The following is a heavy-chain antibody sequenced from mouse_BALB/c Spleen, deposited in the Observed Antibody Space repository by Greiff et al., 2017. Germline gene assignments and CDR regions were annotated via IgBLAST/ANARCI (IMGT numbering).Heavy chain of an antibody. V-gene: IGHV4-1*02. CDR1: GFDFSRYW. D-gene: IGHD2-1*01. Sequence: EVQLVESGGGLVQPGGSLKLSCAASGFDFSRYWMSWVRQAPGKGLEWIGAINPDSSTINYTPSLKDKFIISSDNAKNTLYLQMSKGRSEDTALYYCARRGYGNFDYFDYWGQGTTLTVSA. J-gene: IGHJ2*01. CDR3: ARRGYGNFDYFDY. CDR2: INPDSSTI.